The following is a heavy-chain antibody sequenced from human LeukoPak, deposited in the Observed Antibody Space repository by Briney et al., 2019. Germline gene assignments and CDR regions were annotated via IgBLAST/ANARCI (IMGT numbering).Heavy chain of an antibody. CDR3: ARVRIATHNWFDP. CDR2: MNPNSGNT. Sequence: ASVKVSCKASGYTFTSYDINWVRQATGQGLEWMGWMNPNSGNTGYAQKFQGRVTMTRNSSISTAYMELSSLRSEDTAVYYCARVRIATHNWFDPWGQGTLVTVSS. D-gene: IGHD6-6*01. CDR1: GYTFTSYD. J-gene: IGHJ5*02. V-gene: IGHV1-8*01.